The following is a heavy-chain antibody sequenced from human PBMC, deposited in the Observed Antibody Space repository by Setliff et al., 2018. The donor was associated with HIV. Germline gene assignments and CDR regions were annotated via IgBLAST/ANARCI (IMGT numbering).Heavy chain of an antibody. V-gene: IGHV4-39*07. CDR2: FYYSGST. D-gene: IGHD4-17*01. J-gene: IGHJ4*02. CDR1: GDSISSGGYY. Sequence: PSETLSLTCTVSGDSISSGGYYWVWIRQPPGKELEWIGSFYYSGSTYYNPSLKSRVTISLDTSKNQFSLKVDSVTAADTAVYYCAAKKSGDYPFNWGQGTLVTVSS. CDR3: AAKKSGDYPFN.